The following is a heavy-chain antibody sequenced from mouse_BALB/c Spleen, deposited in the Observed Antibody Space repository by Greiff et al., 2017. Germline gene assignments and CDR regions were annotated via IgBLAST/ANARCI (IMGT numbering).Heavy chain of an antibody. V-gene: IGHV2-6-5*01. CDR3: AKCSNLLRYFDV. Sequence: VKVVESGPGLVAPSQSLSITCTVSGFSLTDYGVSWIRQPPGKGLEWLGVIWGGGSTYYNSALKSRLSISKDNSKSQVFLKMNSLQTDDTAMYYCAKCSNLLRYFDVWGAGTTVTVSS. D-gene: IGHD2-5*01. CDR1: GFSLTDYG. J-gene: IGHJ1*01. CDR2: IWGGGST.